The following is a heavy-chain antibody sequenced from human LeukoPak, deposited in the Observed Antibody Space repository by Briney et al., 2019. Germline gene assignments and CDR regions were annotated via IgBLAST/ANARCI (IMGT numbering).Heavy chain of an antibody. CDR3: ARAGVVEMATIGFDY. D-gene: IGHD5-24*01. V-gene: IGHV1-8*01. CDR1: GYTFTSYD. Sequence: ASVKVSCKASGYTFTSYDINWVRHATGQGLEWMGWMSPNSGDTGYAQKFQGRVTMTRDTSASRAYMELSSLRSEDTAVYYCARAGVVEMATIGFDYWGQGTLVTVSS. J-gene: IGHJ4*02. CDR2: MSPNSGDT.